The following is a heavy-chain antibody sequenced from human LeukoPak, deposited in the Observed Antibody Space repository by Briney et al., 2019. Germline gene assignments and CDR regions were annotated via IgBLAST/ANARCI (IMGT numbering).Heavy chain of an antibody. CDR3: ARRVPLLMRIGWYSFDI. CDR1: GGSISSYY. J-gene: IGHJ3*02. Sequence: SETLSLTCTVSGGSISSYYWSWIRQPPGKGLEWIGYIYYSGSTNYNPSLKSRVTISVDTSKNQFSLKLSSVTAADTAVYYCARRVPLLMRIGWYSFDIWGQGTMVTVSS. V-gene: IGHV4-59*08. D-gene: IGHD6-19*01. CDR2: IYYSGST.